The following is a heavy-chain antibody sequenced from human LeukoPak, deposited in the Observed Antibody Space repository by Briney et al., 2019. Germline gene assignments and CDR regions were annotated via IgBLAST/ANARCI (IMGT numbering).Heavy chain of an antibody. CDR3: ARDRGLVESSGWTRGYWYFDL. V-gene: IGHV1-69*05. D-gene: IGHD6-19*01. CDR2: IIPIFGTA. CDR1: GGTFSSYA. Sequence: GASVKVSCKASGGTFSSYAISWVRQAPGQGLEWMGGIIPIFGTANYAQKFQGRVTITTDESTSTAYMELSSLRSEDTAVYYCARDRGLVESSGWTRGYWYFDLWGRGTLVTVSS. J-gene: IGHJ2*01.